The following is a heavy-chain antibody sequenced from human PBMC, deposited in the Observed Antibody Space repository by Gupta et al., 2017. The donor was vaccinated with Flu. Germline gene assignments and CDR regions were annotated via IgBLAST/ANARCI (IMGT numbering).Heavy chain of an antibody. Sequence: EVQLVESGGGLVTPGGSLRPSCAASGFTFSSYSMNWVRQAPGKGLGWVSSISSSSSYIYYADSVKGRFTISRDNAKNSLYLQMNSLRAEDTAVYYCARDLGTTVEYYYYGMDVWGQGTTVTVSS. D-gene: IGHD4-17*01. CDR2: ISSSSSYI. J-gene: IGHJ6*02. CDR1: GFTFSSYS. CDR3: ARDLGTTVEYYYYGMDV. V-gene: IGHV3-21*01.